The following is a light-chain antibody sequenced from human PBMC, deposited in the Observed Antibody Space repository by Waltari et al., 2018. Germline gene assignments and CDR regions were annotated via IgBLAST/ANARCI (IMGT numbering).Light chain of an antibody. CDR2: DVS. V-gene: IGLV2-14*01. CDR3: NSYAGSSSWV. Sequence: QSALTQPASVSGSPGQSITIPCPGTSSAIGFYNNVSWYQPHPGKAPKLMIFDVSERPSGVSNRFSGSKSGNTASLTISGLQAEDEADYYCNSYAGSSSWVFGGGTKLTVL. J-gene: IGLJ3*02. CDR1: SSAIGFYNN.